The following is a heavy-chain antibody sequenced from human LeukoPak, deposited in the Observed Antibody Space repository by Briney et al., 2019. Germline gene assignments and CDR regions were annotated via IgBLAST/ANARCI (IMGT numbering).Heavy chain of an antibody. CDR1: GFTFSSYA. CDR2: ISGSGGST. D-gene: IGHD3-10*01. Sequence: GSLXLSXAASGFTFSSYAMSWVRQAPGKGLEWVSAISGSGGSTYYADSVKGRFTISRDNSKNTLYLQMNSLRAEDTAVYYCAKAAGIAVSGIDYWGQGTLVTVSS. J-gene: IGHJ4*02. CDR3: AKAAGIAVSGIDY. V-gene: IGHV3-23*01.